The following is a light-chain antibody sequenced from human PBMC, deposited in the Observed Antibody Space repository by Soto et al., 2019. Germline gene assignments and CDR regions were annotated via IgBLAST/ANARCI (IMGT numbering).Light chain of an antibody. Sequence: EILLTQSPATLPVSPGERATLSCRASQSVGSNLAWFQQKPGQAPWLLIYGSSTRATGVPARFSGSGSGADFTLTISNLQSEDFAVYYCPYYGTSPQTSGQRTKVDI. CDR3: PYYGTSPQT. V-gene: IGKV3-15*01. CDR1: QSVGSN. J-gene: IGKJ1*01. CDR2: GSS.